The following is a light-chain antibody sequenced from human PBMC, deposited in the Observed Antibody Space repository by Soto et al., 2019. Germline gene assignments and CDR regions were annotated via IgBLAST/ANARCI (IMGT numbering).Light chain of an antibody. Sequence: AIQMTQSPSSLSASVGDRVTITCRASQGIRNDLGWYQDKPGKAPKLLIYAASSLHPGVPSRFSGSGSGTDFTLTITSLQPEDFATYYCLQDYNYPRTFGQGTKVEIK. CDR1: QGIRND. V-gene: IGKV1-6*01. CDR2: AAS. CDR3: LQDYNYPRT. J-gene: IGKJ1*01.